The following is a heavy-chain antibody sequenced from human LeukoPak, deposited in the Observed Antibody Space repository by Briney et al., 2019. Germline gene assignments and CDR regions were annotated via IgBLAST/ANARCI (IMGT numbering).Heavy chain of an antibody. V-gene: IGHV4-34*01. CDR3: ARGRYASDY. J-gene: IGHJ4*02. CDR2: INHSGST. CDR1: GGSFSGYY. Sequence: LETLSLTCAVYGGSFSGYYWSWIRQPPGKGLEWIGEINHSGSTNYNPSLKSRVTISVDTSKNQFSLKLSSVTAADTAVYYCARGRYASDYWGQGTLVTVSS. D-gene: IGHD5-12*01.